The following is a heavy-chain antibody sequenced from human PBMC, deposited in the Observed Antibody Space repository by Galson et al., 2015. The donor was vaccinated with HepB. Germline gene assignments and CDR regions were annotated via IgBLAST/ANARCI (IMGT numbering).Heavy chain of an antibody. CDR2: INHSGGT. V-gene: IGHV4-34*01. Sequence: SETLSLTCAVYGGSFSGYYWSWIRQPPGKGLEWIGEINHSGGTNSNPSLKSRVTISVDTSKKKFSLNLSSVTAADTAVYYCARGRLTISGVDTGYYHYMDVWGNGTTVTVSS. CDR3: ARGRLTISGVDTGYYHYMDV. J-gene: IGHJ6*03. D-gene: IGHD3-3*01. CDR1: GGSFSGYY.